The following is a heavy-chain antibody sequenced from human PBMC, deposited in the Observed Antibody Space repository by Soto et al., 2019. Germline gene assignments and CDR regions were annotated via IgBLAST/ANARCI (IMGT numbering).Heavy chain of an antibody. CDR2: ISSSGSTI. Sequence: GGSLRLSCAASGFTFSSYEMNWVRQAPGKGLEWVSYISSSGSTIYYADSVKGRFTISRDNTKNSLYLQMNSLRAEDTAVYYCATEMLPDLAAPGTGWGQGTLVTVLL. D-gene: IGHD6-13*01. CDR1: GFTFSSYE. J-gene: IGHJ4*02. CDR3: ATEMLPDLAAPGTG. V-gene: IGHV3-48*03.